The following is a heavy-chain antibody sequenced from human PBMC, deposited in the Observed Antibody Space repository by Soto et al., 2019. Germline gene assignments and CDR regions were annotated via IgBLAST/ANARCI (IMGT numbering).Heavy chain of an antibody. CDR1: GFTFSSYA. V-gene: IGHV3-23*01. CDR2: ISGSGGST. CDR3: AKRLSSWYYYNPPYGMDV. Sequence: GGSLRLSCAASGFTFSSYAMSWVRQAPGKGLEWVSAISGSGGSTYYADSVKGRFTISRDNSKNTLYLQMNSLRAEDTAVYYCAKRLSSWYYYNPPYGMDVWGQGTTVTV. D-gene: IGHD6-13*01. J-gene: IGHJ6*02.